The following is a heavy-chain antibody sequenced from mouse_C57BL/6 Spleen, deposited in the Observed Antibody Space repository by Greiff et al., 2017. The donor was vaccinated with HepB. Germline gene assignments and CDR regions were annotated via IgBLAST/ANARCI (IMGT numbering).Heavy chain of an antibody. CDR2: IYPGDGDT. J-gene: IGHJ2*01. Sequence: VQLQQSGPELVKPGASVKISCKASGYAFSSSWMNWVKQRPGKGLEWIGRIYPGDGDTNYNGKFKGKATLTADKSSSTAYMQLSSLTSEDSAVYFCVYYYGSSYDYWGQGTTLTVSS. CDR3: VYYYGSSYDY. D-gene: IGHD1-1*01. V-gene: IGHV1-82*01. CDR1: GYAFSSSW.